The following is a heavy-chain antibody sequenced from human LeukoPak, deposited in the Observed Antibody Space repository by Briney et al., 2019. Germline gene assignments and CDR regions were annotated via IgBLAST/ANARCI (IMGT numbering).Heavy chain of an antibody. CDR1: GDSINNYY. Sequence: SETLSLTCTVSGDSINNYYWSWIRQPPGKGLEWIGSIYYSGSTYYNPSLKSRVTISVDTSKNQLSLKLSSVTAADTAVYYCARDGIATAEEIDYWGQGTLVTVSS. CDR2: IYYSGST. V-gene: IGHV4-39*07. D-gene: IGHD6-13*01. J-gene: IGHJ4*02. CDR3: ARDGIATAEEIDY.